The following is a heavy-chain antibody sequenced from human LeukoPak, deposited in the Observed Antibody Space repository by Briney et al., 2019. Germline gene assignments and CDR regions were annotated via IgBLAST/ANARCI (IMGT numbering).Heavy chain of an antibody. CDR3: ARVCPFGVADTKNFDY. Sequence: ASVKVSCKASGYTFTSYDINWVRQATGQGLEWMGWMNPNSGNTGYAQKFQGRVTMTRNTSISTAYMELSSLRSEDTAVYYCARVCPFGVADTKNFDYWGQGTLVTVSS. CDR1: GYTFTSYD. CDR2: MNPNSGNT. V-gene: IGHV1-8*01. J-gene: IGHJ4*02. D-gene: IGHD3-3*01.